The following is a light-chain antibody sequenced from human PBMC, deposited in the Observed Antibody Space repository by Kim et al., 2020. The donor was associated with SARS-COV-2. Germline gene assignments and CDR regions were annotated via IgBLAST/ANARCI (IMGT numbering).Light chain of an antibody. Sequence: EIVMTQSPATLSVSTGERATLSCRASQSVSTSLAWYQQKPGQAPRLLIYGASTRATGIPARFSGSGSGTEFTLTISSLQSEDFAVYYCQHYNNWPPWTFGQGTKVDIK. CDR1: QSVSTS. J-gene: IGKJ1*01. CDR2: GAS. CDR3: QHYNNWPPWT. V-gene: IGKV3-15*01.